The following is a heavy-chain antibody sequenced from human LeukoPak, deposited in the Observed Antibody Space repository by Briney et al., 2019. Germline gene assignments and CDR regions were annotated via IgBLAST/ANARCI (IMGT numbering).Heavy chain of an antibody. V-gene: IGHV4-4*07. CDR1: GGSITSYY. J-gene: IGHJ4*02. CDR3: ARSGYYYESSGYYYLDY. D-gene: IGHD3-22*01. CDR2: IYTSGGT. Sequence: SETLSLTCTVSGGSITSYYWSWIRQPAGKGLEWIGRIYTSGGTNYTPSLKSRVTMSVDTSKNQLSLKLGSVTAADTAVYYCARSGYYYESSGYYYLDYWGQGTLVTVSS.